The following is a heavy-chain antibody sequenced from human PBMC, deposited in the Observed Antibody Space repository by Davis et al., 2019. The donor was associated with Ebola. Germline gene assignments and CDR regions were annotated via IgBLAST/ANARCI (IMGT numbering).Heavy chain of an antibody. CDR1: GGSISSYY. CDR3: ARHKVAGGDY. D-gene: IGHD6-19*01. V-gene: IGHV4-59*01. CDR2: IYYSGST. J-gene: IGHJ4*02. Sequence: ETLSLTCTVSGGSISSYYWSWIRQPPGKGLEWIGYIYYSGSTNYNPSLKSRVTISVDTSKNQFSLKLSSVTAADTAVYYCARHKVAGGDYWGQGTLVTVSS.